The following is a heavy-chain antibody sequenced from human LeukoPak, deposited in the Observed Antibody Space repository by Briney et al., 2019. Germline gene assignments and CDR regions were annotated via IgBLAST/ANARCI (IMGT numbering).Heavy chain of an antibody. CDR1: GESFSGYY. D-gene: IGHD3-22*01. V-gene: IGHV4-34*01. CDR3: ARGGYYDSSGYYMVAIDY. CDR2: INHSGST. J-gene: IGHJ4*02. Sequence: SETLSLTCAVYGESFSGYYWSWIRQPPGKGLEWIGEINHSGSTNYNPSLKSRVTISVDTSKNQFSLKLSSVTAADTAVYYCARGGYYDSSGYYMVAIDYWGQGTLVTVSS.